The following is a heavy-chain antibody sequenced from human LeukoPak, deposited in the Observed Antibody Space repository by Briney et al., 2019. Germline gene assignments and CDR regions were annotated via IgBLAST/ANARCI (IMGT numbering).Heavy chain of an antibody. CDR1: GFTFSSYS. Sequence: GGSLRLSCAASGFTFSSYSMNWVRQAPGKGLEWVSSISSSSSYIYYADSVKGRFTISRDNAKNSLYLQMNSLRAEDTAVYYCATTPYYDGSGYYYFDYWGQGTLVTVSS. D-gene: IGHD3-22*01. CDR2: ISSSSSYI. V-gene: IGHV3-21*01. CDR3: ATTPYYDGSGYYYFDY. J-gene: IGHJ4*02.